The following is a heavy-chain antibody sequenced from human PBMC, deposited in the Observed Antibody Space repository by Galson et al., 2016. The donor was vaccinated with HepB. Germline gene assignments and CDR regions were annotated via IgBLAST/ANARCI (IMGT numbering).Heavy chain of an antibody. D-gene: IGHD4-11*01. J-gene: IGHJ4*02. CDR3: ARENGYSNAFGH. CDR1: GFTFSSYA. CDR2: ITCDGSNK. V-gene: IGHV3-30-3*01. Sequence: SLRLSCAGSGFTFSSYALHWVRQAPGKGPEWVAVITCDGSNKYYADSVKGRFTISRDNSKNTLYVHMNSLRAEDTAVYYCARENGYSNAFGHWGQGTLVTVSS.